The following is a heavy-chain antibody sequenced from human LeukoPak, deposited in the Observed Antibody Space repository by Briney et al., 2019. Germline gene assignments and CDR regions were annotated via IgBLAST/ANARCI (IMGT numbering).Heavy chain of an antibody. CDR1: GFTFNTNA. CDR3: VRVGGRSSIGGDC. Sequence: GGSLRLSCAASGFTFNTNAMSWVRQAPGKGLEWVSAISGRTGGTYYADSVKGRFTSSRDNSKSTLDLQRDSLRAEDTAVYHCVRVGGRSSIGGDCWGQGTLVTVSS. CDR2: ISGRTGGT. V-gene: IGHV3-23*01. D-gene: IGHD3-10*01. J-gene: IGHJ4*02.